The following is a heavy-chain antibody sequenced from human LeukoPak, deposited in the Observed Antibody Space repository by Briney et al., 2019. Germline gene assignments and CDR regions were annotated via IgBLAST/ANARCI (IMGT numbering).Heavy chain of an antibody. V-gene: IGHV3-9*01. D-gene: IGHD6-13*01. CDR1: GFTFDDYA. Sequence: GRSLRLSCAAFGFTFDDYAMHWVRQAPGKGLEWVSSISWNSGSIGYADSVKGRFTISRDNAKNSLYLQMNSLGAEDTALYYCAKSRGSNWPRYFDLWGRGTLITVSS. J-gene: IGHJ2*01. CDR3: AKSRGSNWPRYFDL. CDR2: ISWNSGSI.